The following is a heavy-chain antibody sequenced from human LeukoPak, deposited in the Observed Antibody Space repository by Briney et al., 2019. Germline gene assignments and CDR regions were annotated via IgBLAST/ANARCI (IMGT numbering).Heavy chain of an antibody. Sequence: ASVTVSCKASGYTFTSYAMHWVRQAPGQRLGWMGWINAGNGNTKYSQKFQGRVTITRDTSASTAYMELSSLRSEDTAVYYCARVLRYFDWPVDYWGQGTLVTVSS. V-gene: IGHV1-3*01. J-gene: IGHJ4*02. CDR2: INAGNGNT. D-gene: IGHD3-9*01. CDR3: ARVLRYFDWPVDY. CDR1: GYTFTSYA.